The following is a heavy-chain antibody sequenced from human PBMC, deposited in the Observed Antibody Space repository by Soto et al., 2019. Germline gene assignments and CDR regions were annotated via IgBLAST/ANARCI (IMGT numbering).Heavy chain of an antibody. CDR2: IYHSGST. J-gene: IGHJ2*01. V-gene: IGHV4-38-2*01. D-gene: IGHD4-17*01. CDR1: GYSIISGYY. Sequence: SETLSLPCAISGYSIISGYYWGWIRQPPGKGLEWIGSIYHSGSTYYNPSLKSRVTISVDTSKNQFSLKLSSVTAADTAVYYCARYTKDYGDSLWYFDLWGRGTLVTVS. CDR3: ARYTKDYGDSLWYFDL.